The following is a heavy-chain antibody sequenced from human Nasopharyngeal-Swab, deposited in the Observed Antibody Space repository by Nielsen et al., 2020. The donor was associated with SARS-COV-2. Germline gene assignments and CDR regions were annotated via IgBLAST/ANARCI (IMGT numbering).Heavy chain of an antibody. J-gene: IGHJ4*02. V-gene: IGHV3-21*01. D-gene: IGHD3-22*01. CDR3: HLSSGYDGYINY. CDR2: ISSDSGAK. CDR1: GFSFSTYT. Sequence: GESLKISCAASGFSFSTYTMNWVRQAPGKGLEWLSSISSDSGAKYHADSMKGRFTISRDNSKNTLYLQMNSLRAEDTAMYYCHLSSGYDGYINYWGQGTLVTVSS.